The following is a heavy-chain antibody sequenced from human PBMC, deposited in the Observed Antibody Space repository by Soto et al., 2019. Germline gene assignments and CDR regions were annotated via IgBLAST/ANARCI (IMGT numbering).Heavy chain of an antibody. J-gene: IGHJ4*02. D-gene: IGHD3-22*01. Sequence: QVQLVQSGAEVKKPGSSVKVSCKASGGTFSSFAISWVRQAPGQGLEWMARIIPIFDTANYAQKFQGRVTSTADESTSTAYMELSSLRSEDTAVYYCVGYYYNTRGYYYDYWGQGTLVTVSS. CDR2: IIPIFDTA. CDR3: VGYYYNTRGYYYDY. V-gene: IGHV1-69*18. CDR1: GGTFSSFA.